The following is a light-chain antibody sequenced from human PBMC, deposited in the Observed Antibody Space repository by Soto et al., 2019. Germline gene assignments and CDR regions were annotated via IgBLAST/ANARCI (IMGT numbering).Light chain of an antibody. CDR2: GAS. CDR3: QQGHNWPLT. J-gene: IGKJ2*01. Sequence: IVMTQSPATLSVSPGESATLSCRASQSISSELAWYQQKPGQPPRLLIYGASTRATGVPARFTGSGSGSDFTLTISGLQSEDFAVYYGQQGHNWPLTFGQGTRLEI. V-gene: IGKV3-15*01. CDR1: QSISSE.